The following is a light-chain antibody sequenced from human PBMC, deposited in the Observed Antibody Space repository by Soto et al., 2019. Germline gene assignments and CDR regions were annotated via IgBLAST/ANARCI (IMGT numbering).Light chain of an antibody. CDR1: QSVSSSY. CDR2: GAS. V-gene: IGKV3-20*01. Sequence: EIVLTQSPGTLSLSPGERATLSCRASQSVSSSYLDWYQQKPGQAPRLLIYGASSRATGIPDRFSGSGSGTDFTLTISRLEPEDFAGYYCQQYSSSPYTFGQRTKLEIK. J-gene: IGKJ2*01. CDR3: QQYSSSPYT.